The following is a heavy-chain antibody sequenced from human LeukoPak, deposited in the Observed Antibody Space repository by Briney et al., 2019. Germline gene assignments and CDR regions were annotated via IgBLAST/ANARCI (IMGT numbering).Heavy chain of an antibody. Sequence: ASVKVSCKASGYTFTGYYMHWVRQAPGQGLEWMGIINPSGGSTNYAQKFQGRVTMTRDTSISTAYMELSRLRSDDTAVYYCARGPGYYYYYYMDVWGKGTTVTISS. CDR1: GYTFTGYY. J-gene: IGHJ6*03. CDR2: INPSGGST. CDR3: ARGPGYYYYYYMDV. V-gene: IGHV1-2*02.